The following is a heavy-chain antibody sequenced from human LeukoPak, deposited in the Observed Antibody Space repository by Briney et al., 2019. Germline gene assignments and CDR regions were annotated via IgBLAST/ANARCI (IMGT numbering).Heavy chain of an antibody. CDR1: GLIFGDYG. Sequence: GRSLRLSCTTSGLIFGDYGMSWVRQAPGKGLEWVGFIRGKGYDGTIEYAASVKGRFSISRDDSKSIAYLQMNSLKTEDTAVYYCTRGYGDPQQDDYWGQGTLVTVSS. CDR3: TRGYGDPQQDDY. D-gene: IGHD4-17*01. J-gene: IGHJ4*02. V-gene: IGHV3-49*04. CDR2: IRGKGYDGTI.